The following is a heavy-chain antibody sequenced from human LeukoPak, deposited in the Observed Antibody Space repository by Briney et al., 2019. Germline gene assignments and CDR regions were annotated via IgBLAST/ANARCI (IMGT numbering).Heavy chain of an antibody. D-gene: IGHD4-23*01. CDR1: GYTLTELS. CDR3: ATGGRGVVTLDYYYGMDV. Sequence: GASVKVSCKVFGYTLTELSMHWVRQAPGKGLAWMGGFDPEDGETIYAQKFQGRVTMTEDTSTDTAYMELSSLRSEDTAVYYCATGGRGVVTLDYYYGMDVWGQGTTVTVSS. V-gene: IGHV1-24*01. J-gene: IGHJ6*02. CDR2: FDPEDGET.